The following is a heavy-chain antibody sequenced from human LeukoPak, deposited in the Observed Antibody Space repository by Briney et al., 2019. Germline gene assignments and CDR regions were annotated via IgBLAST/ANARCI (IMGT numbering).Heavy chain of an antibody. Sequence: SETLSLTCTVSGGSMGGYSWSWLRQPAGKGLEWIGRIYTSGSTNYNPSLKSRVTMSVDTSKNQFSLKLSSVTAADTGVYYCARDNVEGYWGQGTLVTVSS. J-gene: IGHJ4*02. CDR1: GGSMGGYS. D-gene: IGHD1-1*01. CDR3: ARDNVEGY. V-gene: IGHV4-4*07. CDR2: IYTSGST.